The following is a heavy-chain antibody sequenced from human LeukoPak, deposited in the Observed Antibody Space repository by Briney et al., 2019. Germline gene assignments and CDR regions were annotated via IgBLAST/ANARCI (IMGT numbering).Heavy chain of an antibody. CDR2: INTSGTT. J-gene: IGHJ5*02. Sequence: SETLSLTCTASGGSISDYYLAWIRQPAGKALEWIGRINTSGTTRYNPSLQSRVTLSMDSSNSQFSLHLTSVTAADTAVYYCARGLSHVYDFNWFDPWGQGILVTVSS. D-gene: IGHD2/OR15-2a*01. CDR3: ARGLSHVYDFNWFDP. V-gene: IGHV4-4*07. CDR1: GGSISDYY.